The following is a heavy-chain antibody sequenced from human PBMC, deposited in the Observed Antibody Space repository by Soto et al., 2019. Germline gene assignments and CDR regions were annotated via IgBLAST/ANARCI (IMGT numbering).Heavy chain of an antibody. Sequence: GGSLRLSCAASGFTFSSYSMNWVRQAPGKGLEWVSSISSSSSYIYYADSVKGRFTISRDNAKNSLYLQMNSLRAEDTAVYYCARAASSWQRGPAWGQGTLVTVSS. D-gene: IGHD6-13*01. CDR2: ISSSSSYI. V-gene: IGHV3-21*01. CDR3: ARAASSWQRGPA. CDR1: GFTFSSYS. J-gene: IGHJ5*02.